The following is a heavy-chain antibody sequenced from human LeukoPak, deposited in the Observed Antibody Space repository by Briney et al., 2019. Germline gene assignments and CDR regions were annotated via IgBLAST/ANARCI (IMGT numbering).Heavy chain of an antibody. J-gene: IGHJ4*02. CDR3: ARGLSLITIFGVVKYYFDY. CDR1: GGSISSYY. V-gene: IGHV4-4*07. CDR2: IYTSGST. Sequence: SETLSLTCTVSGGSISSYYWSWIRQPAGKGLEWIGRIYTSGSTNYNPSLKGRVTMSVDTSKNQFSLKLSSVTAADTAVYYCARGLSLITIFGVVKYYFDYWGQGTLVTVSS. D-gene: IGHD3-3*01.